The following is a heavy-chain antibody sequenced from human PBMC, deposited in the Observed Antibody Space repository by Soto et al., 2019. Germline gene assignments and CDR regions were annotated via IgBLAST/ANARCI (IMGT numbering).Heavy chain of an antibody. J-gene: IGHJ3*02. CDR3: ARGKLSSARENAFDI. D-gene: IGHD1-7*01. CDR2: INWNGGST. V-gene: IGHV3-20*01. Sequence: PGGSLRLSCAASGFIFDDYGMSWVRQAPGKGLEWVSAINWNGGSTGYGDSVKGRFTISRDNAKNSLYLQMNSLRAEDTALYHCARGKLSSARENAFDIWGQGTMVTVSS. CDR1: GFIFDDYG.